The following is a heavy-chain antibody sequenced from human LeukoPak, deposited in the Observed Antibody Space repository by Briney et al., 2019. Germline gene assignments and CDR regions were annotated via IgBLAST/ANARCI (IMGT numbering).Heavy chain of an antibody. V-gene: IGHV4-4*07. Sequence: SETLSLTCTVSGGSISSYYWSWIRQPAGKGLEWIGRIYTSGSTNYNPSLKSRVTISVDTSKNQFSLKLSSVTAADTAVYYCAVWGYCSSTSCPRYYYYYMDVWGKGTTVTVSS. CDR3: AVWGYCSSTSCPRYYYYYMDV. CDR1: GGSISSYY. J-gene: IGHJ6*03. CDR2: IYTSGST. D-gene: IGHD2-2*01.